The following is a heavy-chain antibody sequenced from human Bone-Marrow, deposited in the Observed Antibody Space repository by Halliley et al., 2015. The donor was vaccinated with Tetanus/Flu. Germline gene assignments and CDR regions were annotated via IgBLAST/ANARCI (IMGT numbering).Heavy chain of an antibody. CDR1: GASVSGFF. D-gene: IGHD6-13*01. V-gene: IGHV4-59*08. CDR3: GRLAKLSGPASWSRPVDS. J-gene: IGHJ5*01. Sequence: TLSLTCIVSGASVSGFFWSWIRQPPGKGLQYIGYVSHSGTSTVNPSLKSLVTISLDTSKNSVSLNLTSVTAADTAVYFCGRLAKLSGPASWSRPVDSWGQGALVTVSS. CDR2: VSHSGTS.